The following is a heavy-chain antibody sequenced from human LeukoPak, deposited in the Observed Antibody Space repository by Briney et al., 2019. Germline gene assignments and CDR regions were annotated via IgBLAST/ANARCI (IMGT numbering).Heavy chain of an antibody. CDR3: ARVFSSGDVLWEYSDY. V-gene: IGHV3-7*01. J-gene: IGHJ4*02. Sequence: PGGSLRLSCAASGFTFSSYWMSWVRQAPGKGLEWVANIKQGGSEKYYVDSVKGRFTISRDNAKNSLYLQMNSLRAEDTAVYYCARVFSSGDVLWEYSDYWGQGTLVTVSS. CDR1: GFTFSSYW. CDR2: IKQGGSEK. D-gene: IGHD3-3*01.